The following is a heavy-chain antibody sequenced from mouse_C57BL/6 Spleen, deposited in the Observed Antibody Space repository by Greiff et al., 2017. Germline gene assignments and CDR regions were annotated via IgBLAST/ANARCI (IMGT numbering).Heavy chain of an antibody. CDR3: ARQDGPYWYFDV. D-gene: IGHD1-1*01. CDR2: ISSGGSYT. V-gene: IGHV5-6*01. CDR1: GFTFSSYG. J-gene: IGHJ1*03. Sequence: EMMLVESGGDLVKPGGSLKLSCAASGFTFSSYGMSWVRQTPDKRLEWVATISSGGSYTYYPDSVKGRFTISRDNAKNTLYLQMSSLKSEDTAMYYCARQDGPYWYFDVWGTGTTVTVSS.